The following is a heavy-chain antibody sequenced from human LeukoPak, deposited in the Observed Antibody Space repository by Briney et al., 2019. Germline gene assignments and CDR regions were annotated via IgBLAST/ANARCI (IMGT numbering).Heavy chain of an antibody. V-gene: IGHV4-59*08. CDR2: IFYSGST. CDR3: AIINLPATVGAFAT. CDR1: GGAINRYN. Sequence: SENLSLNLPGSGGAINRYNWSRIGQPTGKEQEWIGYIFYSGSTNYNPSLKSRVTMSVDTSKNQFSLKLNSVTAAATAEYYCAIINLPATVGAFATGGKGTMVPSSS. D-gene: IGHD2-15*01. J-gene: IGHJ3*02.